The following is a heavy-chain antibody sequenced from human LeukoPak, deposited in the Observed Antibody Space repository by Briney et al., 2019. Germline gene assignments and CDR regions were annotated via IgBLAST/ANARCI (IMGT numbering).Heavy chain of an antibody. D-gene: IGHD1-7*01. J-gene: IGHJ3*02. CDR3: ARLELRGDAFDI. CDR2: IIVRGDVT. V-gene: IGHV3-23*01. Sequence: GGSLRLSCAASGFTFSNYAMSWVRQAPGKGLEWVSTIIVRGDVTYYADSVKGRFTISRDNSKNTLYLQMNSLRAEDTAVYYCARLELRGDAFDIWGQGTMVTVSS. CDR1: GFTFSNYA.